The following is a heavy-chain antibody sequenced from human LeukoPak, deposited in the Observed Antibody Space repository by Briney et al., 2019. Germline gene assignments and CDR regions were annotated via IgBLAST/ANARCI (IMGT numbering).Heavy chain of an antibody. CDR2: INQDGSEK. CDR3: ARGDKFSGDY. V-gene: IGHV3-7*04. J-gene: IGHJ4*02. CDR1: GFTFSHCW. D-gene: IGHD6-19*01. Sequence: GGSLRLSCAASGFTFSHCWMSWVRQAPGKGLEWVANINQDGSEKYYVDSLKGRFTISRDNAEHSLYLQMNNLRAEDTAVYYCARGDKFSGDYWGRGTLVTVSS.